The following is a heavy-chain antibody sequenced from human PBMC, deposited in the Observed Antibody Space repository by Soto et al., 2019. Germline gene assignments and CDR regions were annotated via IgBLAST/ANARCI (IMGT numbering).Heavy chain of an antibody. CDR2: IYYSGST. J-gene: IGHJ6*02. CDR3: ARVALLQGYYYGMDV. D-gene: IGHD1-26*01. V-gene: IGHV4-61*01. Sequence: LSLTCTVSGGSVSSGSYYWSWIRQPPGKGLEWIGYIYYSGSTNYNPSLKSRVTISVDTSKNQFSLKLSSVTAADTAVYYCARVALLQGYYYGMDVRGQRTTVTVSS. CDR1: GGSVSSGSYY.